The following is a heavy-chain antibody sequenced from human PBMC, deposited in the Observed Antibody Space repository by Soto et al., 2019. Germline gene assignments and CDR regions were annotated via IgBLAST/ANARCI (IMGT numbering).Heavy chain of an antibody. CDR3: AADVDTSYYYYYGMDV. CDR1: GFTVSSNY. V-gene: IGHV3-53*01. J-gene: IGHJ6*02. Sequence: GGSLRLSCAASGFTVSSNYMSWVRQAPGKGLEWVSVIYSGGSTYYADSVKGRFTISRDNSKNTLYLQMNSLRAEDTAVYYCAADVDTSYYYYYGMDVWGQGTTVTVSS. D-gene: IGHD5-18*01. CDR2: IYSGGST.